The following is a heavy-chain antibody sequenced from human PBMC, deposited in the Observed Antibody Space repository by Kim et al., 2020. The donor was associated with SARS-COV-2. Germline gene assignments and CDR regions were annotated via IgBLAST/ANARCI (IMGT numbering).Heavy chain of an antibody. CDR2: INPNSGGT. CDR3: ASFRLGDGYNYGGDYFDY. D-gene: IGHD5-12*01. CDR1: GYTFTDYY. V-gene: IGHV1-2*06. J-gene: IGHJ4*02. Sequence: ASVKVSCKASGYTFTDYYMHWVRQAPGQGLEWMGRINPNSGGTNFAQKFQGSVTMTRDTSINTAYMELSRLRSDDTAVYYCASFRLGDGYNYGGDYFDYWGQGTLVTVSS.